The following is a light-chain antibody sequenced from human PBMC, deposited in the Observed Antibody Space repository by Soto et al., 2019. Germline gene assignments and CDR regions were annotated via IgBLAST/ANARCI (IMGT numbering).Light chain of an antibody. J-gene: IGKJ4*01. Sequence: AIQLTLSLSSLSASVKDRVTISCRASQGIGNDLAWYQQKPGKAPRLLIFAASNLQSGVPSRFSGSGSGTDFTLTISSLQPEDFIRYYCQLPTSHPLTFAGGGKVDFK. CDR3: QLPTSHPLT. CDR2: AAS. CDR1: QGIGND. V-gene: IGKV1-6*01.